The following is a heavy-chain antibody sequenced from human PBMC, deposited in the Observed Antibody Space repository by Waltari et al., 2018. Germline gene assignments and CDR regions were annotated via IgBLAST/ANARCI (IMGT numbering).Heavy chain of an antibody. D-gene: IGHD3-3*01. CDR2: ISGSGGST. V-gene: IGHV3-23*01. J-gene: IGHJ4*02. CDR1: GFTFSSYA. CDR3: AKNGITIFGVVYYFDY. Sequence: EVQLLESGGGLVQPGGSLRLSCAASGFTFSSYAMSWVRQAPGKGLEGVSAISGSGGSTYYADSVKGRFTISRDNSKNTLYLQMNSLRAEDTAVYYCAKNGITIFGVVYYFDYWGQGTLVTVSS.